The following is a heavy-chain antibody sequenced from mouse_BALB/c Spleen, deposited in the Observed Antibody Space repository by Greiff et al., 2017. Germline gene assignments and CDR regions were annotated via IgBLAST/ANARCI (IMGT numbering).Heavy chain of an antibody. Sequence: EVQGVESGAELVKPGASVKLSCTASGFNIKDTYMHWVKQRPEQGLEWIGRIDPANGNTKYDPKFQGKATITADTSSNTAYLQLSSLTSEDTAVYYCARTLSYYAMDYWGQGTSVTVSS. CDR1: GFNIKDTY. CDR2: IDPANGNT. J-gene: IGHJ4*01. V-gene: IGHV14-3*02. D-gene: IGHD2-3*01. CDR3: ARTLSYYAMDY.